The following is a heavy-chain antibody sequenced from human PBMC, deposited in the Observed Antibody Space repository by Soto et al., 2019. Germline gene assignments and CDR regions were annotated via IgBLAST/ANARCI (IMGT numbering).Heavy chain of an antibody. J-gene: IGHJ4*02. CDR2: IYYSGST. D-gene: IGHD3-10*01. CDR1: GGSISSGGYY. V-gene: IGHV4-31*03. CDR3: AREQARVRGVTDY. Sequence: QVQLQESGPGLVKPSQTLSLTCTVSGGSISSGGYYWSWIRQHPGKGLEWMGYIYYSGSTYYNPSLKGRVTISVDTSKNQFSLKLGSVTAADTAVYYCAREQARVRGVTDYWGQGTLVTVSS.